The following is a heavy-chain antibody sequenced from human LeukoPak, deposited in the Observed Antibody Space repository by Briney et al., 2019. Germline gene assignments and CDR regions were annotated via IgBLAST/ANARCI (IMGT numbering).Heavy chain of an antibody. D-gene: IGHD2-2*01. Sequence: SQTLSPTCIVSGDSISRGSHYWSWIRQPAGKGLEWIGRVYTTGSTDYNPSLKRRVSISVDTSRNQFSLRVNSVTAADTAVYYCARGTGSDFESWGQGTLVTVSS. V-gene: IGHV4-61*02. CDR1: GDSISRGSHY. CDR2: VYTTGST. J-gene: IGHJ4*02. CDR3: ARGTGSDFES.